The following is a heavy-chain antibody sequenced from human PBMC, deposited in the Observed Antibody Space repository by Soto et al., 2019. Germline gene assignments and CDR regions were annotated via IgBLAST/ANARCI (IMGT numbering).Heavy chain of an antibody. J-gene: IGHJ4*02. V-gene: IGHV3-23*01. D-gene: IGHD5-12*01. CDR3: ARGWLQHDY. CDR1: GFTFSTFG. CDR2: ISGSGDSA. Sequence: EVQLLESGGGLVQPGGSLRLSCAASGFTFSTFGMTWVRQPPGKGLEWVSGISGSGDSAYYADSVKGRLTISRDNSKNPLHLQMNSLRAEDTAVYYCARGWLQHDYWGQGTLVTVSS.